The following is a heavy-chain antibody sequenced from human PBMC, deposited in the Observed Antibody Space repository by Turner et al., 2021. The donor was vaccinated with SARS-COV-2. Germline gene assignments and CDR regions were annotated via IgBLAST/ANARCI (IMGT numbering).Heavy chain of an antibody. J-gene: IGHJ4*02. D-gene: IGHD4-4*01. CDR3: AREGYSGHFDH. V-gene: IGHV1-69*01. CDR1: GDKFSTNG. CDR2: VVPIFGKS. Sequence: VHLVKSGAEVTTTGSAVKVYCKVSGDKFSTNGISWVRQAPGKGLDWMGGVVPIFGKSYYAQKFQGRVTITADELTTTAYMELSRLTSEDTTVYFCAREGYSGHFDHWGQGTLVSVSS.